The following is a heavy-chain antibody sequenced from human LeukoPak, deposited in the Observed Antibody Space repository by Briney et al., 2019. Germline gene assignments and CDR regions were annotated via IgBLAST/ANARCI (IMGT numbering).Heavy chain of an antibody. CDR2: INPNSGGT. Sequence: ASVKVSCKASGYTFTGYCMHWVPQTPGQGLEWMGWINPNSGGTNYAQTFQGRVTMTRDTSISTAYMELSRLRSDHTAVYYCASAPSGCSSTSCYSRKEGKYYYYYGMDVWGQGTTVTVSS. V-gene: IGHV1-2*02. D-gene: IGHD2-2*01. CDR3: ASAPSGCSSTSCYSRKEGKYYYYYGMDV. CDR1: GYTFTGYC. J-gene: IGHJ6*02.